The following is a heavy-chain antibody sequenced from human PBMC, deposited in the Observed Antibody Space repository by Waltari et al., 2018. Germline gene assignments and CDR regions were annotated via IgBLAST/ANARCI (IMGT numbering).Heavy chain of an antibody. D-gene: IGHD1-7*01. CDR3: ATLPIPLELWYFDL. J-gene: IGHJ2*01. CDR2: LHYGGSS. V-gene: IGHV4-39*01. Sequence: QLQLQESGPGLVNPSETLSLTCPVSCFSISTSRYYWGWIRQPPGKGLDWIGSLHYGGSSYFNPSLKSRVTISVDTSKNQFSLKLTSVTAADTAVYYCATLPIPLELWYFDLWGRGTLVTVSS. CDR1: CFSISTSRYY.